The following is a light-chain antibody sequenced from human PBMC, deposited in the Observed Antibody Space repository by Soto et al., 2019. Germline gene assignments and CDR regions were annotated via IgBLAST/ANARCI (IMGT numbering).Light chain of an antibody. V-gene: IGKV1-17*02. CDR2: GTS. CDR1: QDIRND. J-gene: IGKJ2*02. Sequence: IPMTQSPSSLSASVGDRVSITCRASQDIRNDLGWFQQKPGEAPKGLIFGTSNLQIGVPSRFSGSGSGTEFTLTISNLQPEDFATYYCLQHNAYPRTFGQGTKLEIK. CDR3: LQHNAYPRT.